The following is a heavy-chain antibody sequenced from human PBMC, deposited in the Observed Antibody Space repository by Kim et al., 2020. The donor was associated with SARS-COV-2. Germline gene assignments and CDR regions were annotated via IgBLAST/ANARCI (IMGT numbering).Heavy chain of an antibody. CDR2: ISGSGGST. J-gene: IGHJ4*02. Sequence: GGSLILSCAASGFTFSSYAMSWVRQAPGKGLEWVSAISGSGGSTYYADSVKGRFTISRDNSKNTLYLQMNSLRAEDTAVYYCAKGVYYGSGRPPYYFDYWGQGTLVTVSS. V-gene: IGHV3-23*01. D-gene: IGHD3-10*01. CDR1: GFTFSSYA. CDR3: AKGVYYGSGRPPYYFDY.